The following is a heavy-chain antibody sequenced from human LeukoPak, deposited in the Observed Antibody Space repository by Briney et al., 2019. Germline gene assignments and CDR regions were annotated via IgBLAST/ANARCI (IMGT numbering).Heavy chain of an antibody. CDR3: AKYDGSGSYYPLHY. CDR2: IKSKTDGGTT. D-gene: IGHD3-10*01. J-gene: IGHJ4*02. CDR1: GFTFSNAW. V-gene: IGHV3-15*01. Sequence: GGSLRLSCAASGFTFSNAWMSWVRQAPGKGLEWVGRIKSKTDGGTTDYAAPVKGRFTISRDDSKNTLYLQMNSLKTEDTAVYYCAKYDGSGSYYPLHYWGQGTLVTVSS.